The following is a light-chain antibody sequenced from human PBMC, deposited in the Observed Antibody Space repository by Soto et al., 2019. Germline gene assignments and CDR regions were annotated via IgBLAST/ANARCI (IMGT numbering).Light chain of an antibody. Sequence: EVVLTQSPVTLSLSPGERATLSCRASQSFRGLLAWYQQKPGQAPRLLIYDAYNRATGIPPRVSGSGSGTDFTRTISSLEPEDSAVYYCQQRHIWPITFGQGTRLEIK. CDR3: QQRHIWPIT. CDR2: DAY. V-gene: IGKV3-11*01. J-gene: IGKJ5*01. CDR1: QSFRGL.